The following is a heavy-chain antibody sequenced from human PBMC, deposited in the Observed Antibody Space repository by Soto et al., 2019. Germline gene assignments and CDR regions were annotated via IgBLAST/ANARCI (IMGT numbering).Heavy chain of an antibody. D-gene: IGHD4-17*01. CDR3: ARPTYDYGDYYYYYYMDV. V-gene: IGHV4-34*01. J-gene: IGHJ6*03. CDR1: GGSFSGYY. CDR2: INDSGGT. Sequence: QVQLQQWGAGLLKPSETLSLTCAVYGGSFSGYYWSWIRQPPGKGLEWIGEINDSGGTNYNPSLKSRVTISVDTSKNQFSLKLSSVTAADTAVYYCARPTYDYGDYYYYYYMDVWGKGTTVTVSS.